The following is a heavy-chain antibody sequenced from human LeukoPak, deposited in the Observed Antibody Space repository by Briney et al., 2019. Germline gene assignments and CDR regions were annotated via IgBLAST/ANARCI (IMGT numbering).Heavy chain of an antibody. CDR2: IYYSGST. V-gene: IGHV4-59*08. Sequence: SGTLSLTCAVSGGSISSYYWSWIRQPPGKGLEWIGYIYYSGSTNYNPSLKSRVTISVDTSKNQFSLKLSSVTAADTAVYYCARQRSRDGYNYTFDYWGQGTLVTVSS. J-gene: IGHJ4*02. CDR1: GGSISSYY. CDR3: ARQRSRDGYNYTFDY. D-gene: IGHD5-24*01.